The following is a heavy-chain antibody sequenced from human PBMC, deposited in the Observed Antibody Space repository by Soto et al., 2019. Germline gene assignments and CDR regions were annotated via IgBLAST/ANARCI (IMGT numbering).Heavy chain of an antibody. CDR3: TRDLAAATSCGMDV. V-gene: IGHV3-21*01. D-gene: IGHD6-13*01. Sequence: EVQLVESGGGLVKPGGSLRLSCAASGFTFSPYTMNWVRQAPGKGLEWVSSISSRSSYIYYADSVKGRFTISRDNSKNSMYLLMNSLRAEDTAVYYCTRDLAAATSCGMDVWGQGTTVTVSS. CDR1: GFTFSPYT. J-gene: IGHJ6*02. CDR2: ISSRSSYI.